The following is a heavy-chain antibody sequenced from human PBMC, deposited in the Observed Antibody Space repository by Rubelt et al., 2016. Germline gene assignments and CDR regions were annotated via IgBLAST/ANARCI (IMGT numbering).Heavy chain of an antibody. Sequence: QLQLQESGPGLVKPSETLSLTCNVSGGSIGSTTYYWGWIRQPPGTGLEWIGRIYTSGSTNYNPSLTSRVPMSVDTSKNQFARKLSSATAAATAVYYCARGARGYDGWSSWGQGTLVTVSS. CDR1: GGSIGSTTYY. CDR3: ARGARGYDGWSS. D-gene: IGHD3-3*01. CDR2: IYTSGST. J-gene: IGHJ4*02. V-gene: IGHV4-39*07.